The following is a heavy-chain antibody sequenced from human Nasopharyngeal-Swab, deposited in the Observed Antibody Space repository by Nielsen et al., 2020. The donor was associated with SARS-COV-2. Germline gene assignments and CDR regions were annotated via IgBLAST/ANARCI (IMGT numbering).Heavy chain of an antibody. V-gene: IGHV3-21*01. D-gene: IGHD3-3*01. CDR2: ISSSSSYI. CDR1: GFTLNNYN. Sequence: GESLKISRAAPGFTLNNYNFNWVRQAPGKGLEWVASISSSSSYIYYADSVEGRFTISRDNAKNSLYLQMNSLRAEDTAVYYCARDGLDYDFWSAYFMDVWGQGTTVTVSS. CDR3: ARDGLDYDFWSAYFMDV. J-gene: IGHJ6*02.